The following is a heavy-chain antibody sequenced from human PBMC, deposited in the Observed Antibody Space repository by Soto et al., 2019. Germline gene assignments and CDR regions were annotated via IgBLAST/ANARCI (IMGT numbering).Heavy chain of an antibody. D-gene: IGHD1-1*01. J-gene: IGHJ4*02. V-gene: IGHV1-69*01. CDR3: ARLGKQLGGGH. CDR2: MLPIPGTA. Sequence: QMQLVQSGPEVKKPGSSVKVSCKASGATFSTNVITWVRQAPGQGLEWMGGMLPIPGTANYAQKFQGRVTITADEVTSAAYMEVTSLQSEDTAVYYCARLGKQLGGGHWGQGTPATVSS. CDR1: GATFSTNV.